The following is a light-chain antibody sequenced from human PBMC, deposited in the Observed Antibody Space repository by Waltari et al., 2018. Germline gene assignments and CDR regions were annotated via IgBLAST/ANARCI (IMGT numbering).Light chain of an antibody. CDR3: CSYGGTYNV. V-gene: IGLV2-11*01. CDR2: EVS. Sequence: QAALTQPRSVSGSPRQSVTISCTGTSSDIGGYSYVSWYQQHPGTAPKLMIYEVSKRPSGVSDLFSGSKSGNTASLTISGLQAEDEADYYCCSYGGTYNVFGSGTKLTVL. J-gene: IGLJ6*01. CDR1: SSDIGGYSY.